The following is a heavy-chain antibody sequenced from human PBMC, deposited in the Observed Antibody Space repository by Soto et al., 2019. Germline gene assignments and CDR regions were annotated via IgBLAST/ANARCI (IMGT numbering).Heavy chain of an antibody. D-gene: IGHD6-19*01. J-gene: IGHJ4*02. CDR1: GFPFSSYA. CDR2: ISYDGSNK. CDR3: ARDPLKLPWLKFDY. Sequence: GVSLSLSFAASGFPFSSYAMHWVRQAPGKGLEWVAVISYDGSNKYYADSVKGRFTISRDNSKNTLYLQMNSLRAEDTAVYYCARDPLKLPWLKFDYWGQGTLVTVSS. V-gene: IGHV3-30-3*01.